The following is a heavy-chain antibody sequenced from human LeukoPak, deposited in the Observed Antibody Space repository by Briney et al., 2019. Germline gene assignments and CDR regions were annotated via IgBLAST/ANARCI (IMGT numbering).Heavy chain of an antibody. J-gene: IGHJ2*01. V-gene: IGHV4-59*02. CDR2: ISYSGTT. Sequence: SETLSLTCTVSAGSVSGYFWNWIRQSPGKGLEWVGYISYSGTTNYNPSLKSRVTISVDTSNNQFSLKLSSVTAADTAVYYCARALYSASRYFDLWGRGTLVTVSS. D-gene: IGHD6-13*01. CDR3: ARALYSASRYFDL. CDR1: AGSVSGYF.